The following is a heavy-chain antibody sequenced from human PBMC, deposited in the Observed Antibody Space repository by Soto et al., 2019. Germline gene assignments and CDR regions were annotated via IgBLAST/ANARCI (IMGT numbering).Heavy chain of an antibody. CDR1: GFTFSSYG. CDR3: ARDPSLPIQLRLRADIWFDP. CDR2: IWYDGSNK. V-gene: IGHV3-33*01. J-gene: IGHJ5*02. Sequence: QVQLVESGGGVVQPGRSLRLSCAASGFTFSSYGMHWVRQAPGKGLEWVAVIWYDGSNKYYADSVKGRFTISRDNSKNTLYLQMNSLRAEDTAVYYCARDPSLPIQLRLRADIWFDPWGQGTLVTVSS. D-gene: IGHD5-18*01.